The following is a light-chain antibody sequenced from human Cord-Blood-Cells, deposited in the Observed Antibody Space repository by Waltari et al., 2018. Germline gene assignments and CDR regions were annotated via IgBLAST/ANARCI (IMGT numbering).Light chain of an antibody. CDR1: QSVSSS. CDR2: DAS. Sequence: EIVLTQSPATLSLSPGERATLSCRASQSVSSSLAWYQQKPGQAPRLLIYDASNRATGIPARFSGSGSGTDFTLTSSSLEPEDFAVYYCQQRSNWPPGGTFGPGTKVDIK. CDR3: QQRSNWPPGGT. J-gene: IGKJ3*01. V-gene: IGKV3-11*01.